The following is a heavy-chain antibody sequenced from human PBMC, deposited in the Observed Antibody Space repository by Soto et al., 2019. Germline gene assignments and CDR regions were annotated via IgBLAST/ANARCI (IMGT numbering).Heavy chain of an antibody. D-gene: IGHD5-18*01. CDR1: GWPFITYA. J-gene: IGHJ4*02. V-gene: IGHV3-7*01. CDR2: VKQDGSEE. CDR3: AALDTAMVKTAGY. Sequence: TGGSLTLSCAPSGWPFITYAMSWVRQAPGKGLEWVANVKQDGSEEYHVDSVKGRFTISRDNAKNSLYLQMNSLRAEDTAVYYCAALDTAMVKTAGYWGQGTLVTVSS.